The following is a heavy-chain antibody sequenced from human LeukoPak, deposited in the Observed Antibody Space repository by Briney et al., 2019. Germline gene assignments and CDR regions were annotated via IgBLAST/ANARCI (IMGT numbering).Heavy chain of an antibody. CDR3: ARQDPIDYYYGMDV. V-gene: IGHV3-7*01. J-gene: IGHJ6*02. Sequence: GGSLRLSCAASGFTFSSYWMSWVRQAPEKGLEWVANIKQDGSEKYYVDSVKGRFTISRDNAKNSLYLQMNSLRAEDTAVYYCARQDPIDYYYGMDVWGQGTTVTVSS. CDR1: GFTFSSYW. CDR2: IKQDGSEK.